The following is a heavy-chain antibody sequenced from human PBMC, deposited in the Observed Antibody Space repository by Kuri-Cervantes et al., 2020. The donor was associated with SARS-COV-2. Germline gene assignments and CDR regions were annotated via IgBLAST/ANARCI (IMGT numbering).Heavy chain of an antibody. Sequence: GGSLRPSCAASGFTFSSYGMHWVRQAPGKGLEWVAVIWYDGSNKYYADSVKGRFTISRDNSKNTLYLQMNSLRAEDTAVYYCAKDKWVTTKFVCAFDIWGQGTMVTVSS. CDR1: GFTFSSYG. CDR3: AKDKWVTTKFVCAFDI. CDR2: IWYDGSNK. D-gene: IGHD4-17*01. J-gene: IGHJ3*02. V-gene: IGHV3-33*06.